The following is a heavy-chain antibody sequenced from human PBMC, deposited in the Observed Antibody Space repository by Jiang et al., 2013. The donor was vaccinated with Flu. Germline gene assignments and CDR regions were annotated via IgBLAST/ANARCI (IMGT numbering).Heavy chain of an antibody. Sequence: TSGVGVGWIRPAPTERTLEWLALIYWDDDKRYSPSLKSRLTITKDTSKNQVVLTMTNMDPVDTATYYCAHSVPYDLKYWYFDLWGRGTLVTVSS. CDR1: TSGVG. D-gene: IGHD3/OR15-3a*01. CDR3: AHSVPYDLKYWYFDL. V-gene: IGHV2-5*02. J-gene: IGHJ2*01. CDR2: IYWDDDK.